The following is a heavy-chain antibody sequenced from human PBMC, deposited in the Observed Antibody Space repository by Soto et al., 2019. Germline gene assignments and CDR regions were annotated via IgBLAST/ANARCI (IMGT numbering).Heavy chain of an antibody. CDR2: IIPIFGTA. CDR1: GGTFSSYA. J-gene: IGHJ4*02. V-gene: IGHV1-69*01. Sequence: QVQLVQSGAEVKKPGSSVKVSCKASGGTFSSYAISWVRQAPGQGLEWMGGIIPIFGTANYAQKFQGRVTITAAESTSTAYMELSSVRSEDTAVYYCARGRLFGVVTLELDYWGQGTLVTVSS. D-gene: IGHD3-3*01. CDR3: ARGRLFGVVTLELDY.